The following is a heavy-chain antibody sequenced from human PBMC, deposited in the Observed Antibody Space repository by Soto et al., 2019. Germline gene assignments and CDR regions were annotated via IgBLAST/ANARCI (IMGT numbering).Heavy chain of an antibody. D-gene: IGHD2-21*02. Sequence: SETLSLTCTVSGGSISGYYWSWIRQPPGKGLEWIGYMYNTGSTVYNPSFKSRVTISVDTSKSQFSLRLNSVTAADTAVYYCARDLWGYCGTDCYPLDVWAQGTTVTVSS. CDR3: ARDLWGYCGTDCYPLDV. J-gene: IGHJ6*02. CDR2: MYNTGST. CDR1: GGSISGYY. V-gene: IGHV4-59*01.